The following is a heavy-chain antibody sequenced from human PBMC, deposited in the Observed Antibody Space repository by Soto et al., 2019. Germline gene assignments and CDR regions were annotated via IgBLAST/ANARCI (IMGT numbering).Heavy chain of an antibody. CDR2: MNPNSGNT. Sequence: ASVKVSCKASGYTFTSYDINWVRQATGQGLEWMGWMNPNSGNTGYAQKFQGRVTMTRNTSISTAYMELSSLRSEDTAVYYCARSGSTYYYYYMDVWGKGTTVTVCS. V-gene: IGHV1-8*01. D-gene: IGHD5-12*01. J-gene: IGHJ6*03. CDR1: GYTFTSYD. CDR3: ARSGSTYYYYYMDV.